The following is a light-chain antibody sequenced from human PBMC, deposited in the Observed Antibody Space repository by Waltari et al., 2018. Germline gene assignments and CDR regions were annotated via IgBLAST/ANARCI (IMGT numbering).Light chain of an antibody. CDR3: CSFAGSPLYV. V-gene: IGLV2-11*01. CDR2: DAS. CDR1: SSDVAGYNY. J-gene: IGLJ1*01. Sequence: QSALTQPRSVSGSPGQSVTISCTGTSSDVAGYNYVSSYQQPPGKAPKLMIYDASKRPSGVPDRFSGSRSGDTASLTSSGLQAEDEADYYCCSFAGSPLYVFGTGTKVTVL.